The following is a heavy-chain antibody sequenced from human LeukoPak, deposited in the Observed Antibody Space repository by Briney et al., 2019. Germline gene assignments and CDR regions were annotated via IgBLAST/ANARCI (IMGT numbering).Heavy chain of an antibody. CDR1: GFTFSSYG. V-gene: IGHV3-30*03. CDR2: ISYDGSNK. J-gene: IGHJ4*02. D-gene: IGHD3-10*01. CDR3: TTERVLLWFGELPGTDY. Sequence: PGGSLRLSCAASGFTFSSYGMHWVRQAPGKGLEWVAVISYDGSNKYYADSVKGRFTISRDNSKNTLYLQMNSLKTEDTAVYYCTTERVLLWFGELPGTDYWGQGTLVTVSS.